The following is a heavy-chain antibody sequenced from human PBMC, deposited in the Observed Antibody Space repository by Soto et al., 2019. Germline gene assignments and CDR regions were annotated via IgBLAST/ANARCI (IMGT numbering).Heavy chain of an antibody. CDR2: IYATGTT. Sequence: SETLSLTCTVSGASISGYYWSWIRKSAGKGLEWIGRIYATGTTDYNPSLKSRVMMSVDTSKKQSSLRLRSVTAADTAVYYCARESGDWPLNWFDPWGLGTLVTVSS. V-gene: IGHV4-4*07. J-gene: IGHJ5*02. D-gene: IGHD2-21*02. CDR3: ARESGDWPLNWFDP. CDR1: GASISGYY.